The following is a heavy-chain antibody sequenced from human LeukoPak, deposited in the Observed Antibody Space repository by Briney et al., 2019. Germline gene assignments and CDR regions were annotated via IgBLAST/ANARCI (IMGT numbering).Heavy chain of an antibody. CDR3: ARGRYYFDY. CDR2: IYYSGST. CDR1: GGSISSYY. V-gene: IGHV4-59*12. Sequence: SETLSLTCTVSGGSISSYYWSWLRQPPGKGLEWIGSIYYSGSTYYNPSLKSRVTISVHTSKNQFSLKLSSVTAADTAVYYCARGRYYFDYWGQGTLVTVSS. J-gene: IGHJ4*02.